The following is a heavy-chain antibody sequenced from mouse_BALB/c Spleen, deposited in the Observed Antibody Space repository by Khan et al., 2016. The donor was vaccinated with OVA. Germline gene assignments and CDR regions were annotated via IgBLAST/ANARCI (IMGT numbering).Heavy chain of an antibody. D-gene: IGHD2-1*01. J-gene: IGHJ1*01. V-gene: IGHV1-87*01. CDR1: GYSFTSYW. Sequence: VQLQESGAELARPGASVKLSCKASGYSFTSYWMQWVKQRPGQGLEWIGAIYPGDGDTRYTQKFKGKATLTADNSSSTAYMQLSSLASEDSAIDYCARGRYGNWYFDVWGAGTTVTVSS. CDR2: IYPGDGDT. CDR3: ARGRYGNWYFDV.